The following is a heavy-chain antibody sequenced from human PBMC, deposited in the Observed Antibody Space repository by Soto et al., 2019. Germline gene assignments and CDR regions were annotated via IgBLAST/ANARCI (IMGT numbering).Heavy chain of an antibody. CDR1: GGSISSYY. V-gene: IGHV4-59*01. Sequence: SETLSLTCTVSGGSISSYYWSWIRQPPGKGLEWIGYIYYSGSTNYNPSLKGRVTISVDTSKNQFSLKLSSVTAADTAVYYCARASYYYDSSGYYPDAFDIWGQGTMVTVSS. J-gene: IGHJ3*02. CDR2: IYYSGST. CDR3: ARASYYYDSSGYYPDAFDI. D-gene: IGHD3-22*01.